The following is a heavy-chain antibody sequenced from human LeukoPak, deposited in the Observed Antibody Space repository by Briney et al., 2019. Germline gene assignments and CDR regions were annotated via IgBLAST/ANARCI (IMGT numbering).Heavy chain of an antibody. D-gene: IGHD2-2*01. CDR1: GATFSSYA. CDR3: ARGYCSSTSCYDGSYYYYMDV. J-gene: IGHJ6*03. Sequence: GASVKVSCKASGATFSSYAISWVRQAPGQGLEWMGGIIPIFGTANYAQKFQGRVTITADESTSTAYMELSSLRSEDTAVYYCARGYCSSTSCYDGSYYYYMDVWGIGTTVTVSS. V-gene: IGHV1-69*13. CDR2: IIPIFGTA.